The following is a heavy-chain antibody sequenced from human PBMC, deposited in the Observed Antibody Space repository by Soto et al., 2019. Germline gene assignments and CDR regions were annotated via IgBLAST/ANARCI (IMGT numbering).Heavy chain of an antibody. CDR3: ARIGLYDSDDYYYPDY. CDR2: IYYDGST. CDR1: GASIRSSTFY. V-gene: IGHV4-39*07. D-gene: IGHD3-22*01. J-gene: IGHJ4*02. Sequence: SDTLSLTCTVSGASIRSSTFYWGWIRQPPGKGLESIANIYYDGSTYYNPSLKSRVTISVDTSKNQLSLKLSSVTAADTAVYYCARIGLYDSDDYYYPDYWGQGTLVTVS.